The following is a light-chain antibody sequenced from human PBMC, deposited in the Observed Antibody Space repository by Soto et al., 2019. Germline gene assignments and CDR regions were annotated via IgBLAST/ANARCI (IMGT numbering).Light chain of an antibody. V-gene: IGKV1-5*03. J-gene: IGKJ2*01. CDR2: KAF. Sequence: DIQMTQSPSTLSASAGDRVTITCRASQSISNWLAWFQQKPGKAPKLLIYKAFSLESGVPSRFSGSGSGTEFTLTISSLQPDDYATYYCQQYNSYPYTFGQGTKLEIK. CDR3: QQYNSYPYT. CDR1: QSISNW.